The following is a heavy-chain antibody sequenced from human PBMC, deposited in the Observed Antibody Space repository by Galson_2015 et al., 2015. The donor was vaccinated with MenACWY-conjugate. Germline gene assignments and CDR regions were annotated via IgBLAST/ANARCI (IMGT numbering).Heavy chain of an antibody. D-gene: IGHD3-22*01. V-gene: IGHV3-13*01. CDR1: GFTFSSYD. Sequence: SLRLSCAASGFTFSSYDMHWVRQATGKGLEWVSAIGAAGDTYYPGSVKGRFTISRENAKNSLCLQMNSLRAEDTAVYYCARGGYYDSSGQGFDPWGQGTLVTVSS. CDR3: ARGGYYDSSGQGFDP. CDR2: IGAAGDT. J-gene: IGHJ5*02.